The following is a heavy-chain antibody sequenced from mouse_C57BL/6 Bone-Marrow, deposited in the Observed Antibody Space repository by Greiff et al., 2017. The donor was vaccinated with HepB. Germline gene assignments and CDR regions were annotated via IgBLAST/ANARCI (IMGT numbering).Heavy chain of an antibody. Sequence: VKLVESGPGLVAPSQSLSITCTVSGFSFTSYAISWVRQPPGKGLEWLGVICTGGGTTYNSALKSRLGISKDNSKSQVFLKMNSLQTDDTARYYCAKLLLFSYAMDYWGQGTSVTVSS. J-gene: IGHJ4*01. CDR1: GFSFTSYA. D-gene: IGHD1-1*01. CDR3: AKLLLFSYAMDY. CDR2: ICTGGGT. V-gene: IGHV2-9-1*01.